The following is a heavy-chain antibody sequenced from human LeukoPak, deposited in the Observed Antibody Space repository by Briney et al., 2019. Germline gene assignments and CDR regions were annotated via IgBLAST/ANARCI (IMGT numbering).Heavy chain of an antibody. D-gene: IGHD2-15*01. J-gene: IGHJ6*03. CDR2: ISRSGSTK. CDR1: GFTFSDYN. CDR3: ARVLRYCSGGNCYSGGLGYMDV. Sequence: PWGSLRLSCAASGFTFSDYNMRRIRQAPGKGLEWVSSISRSGSTKYYADSVKGRFTISRDNAKNSLFLQMNSLRAEDTAVYYCARVLRYCSGGNCYSGGLGYMDVWGKGTTVTISS. V-gene: IGHV3-11*01.